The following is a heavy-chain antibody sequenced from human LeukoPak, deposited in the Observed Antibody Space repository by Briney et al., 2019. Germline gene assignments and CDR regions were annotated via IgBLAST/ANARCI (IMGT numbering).Heavy chain of an antibody. CDR1: GGSISSYY. Sequence: SETLSLTCTVSGGSISSYYWSWIRQPPGKGLEWIAYIYNRGGTNYNPSLKSRVTISVDTSKNQFSLKLSSVTAADTAVYYCAREAVAGYGSDAFDIWGQGTMVTVSS. CDR3: AREAVAGYGSDAFDI. V-gene: IGHV4-59*01. D-gene: IGHD6-13*01. CDR2: IYNRGGT. J-gene: IGHJ3*02.